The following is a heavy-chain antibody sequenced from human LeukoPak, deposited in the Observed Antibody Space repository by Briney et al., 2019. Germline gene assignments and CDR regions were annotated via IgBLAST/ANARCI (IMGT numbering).Heavy chain of an antibody. CDR3: VRDNLENQWLERSY. J-gene: IGHJ4*02. D-gene: IGHD6-19*01. CDR1: GFTFSDYN. V-gene: IGHV3-48*01. CDR2: ISATSTTI. Sequence: GGSLRLSCAASGFTFSDYNMNWVRQAPGKGPEWVSQISATSTTIEYADFVKGRFTISRDNAKNSLNLQMNSLRADDTAVYYCVRDNLENQWLERSYWGQGALVTVSS.